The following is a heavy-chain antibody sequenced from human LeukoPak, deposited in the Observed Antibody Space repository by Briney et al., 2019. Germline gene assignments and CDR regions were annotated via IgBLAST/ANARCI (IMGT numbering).Heavy chain of an antibody. V-gene: IGHV4-59*11. J-gene: IGHJ3*02. CDR3: ARYSLIGNNDFDI. CDR2: IDDSGRT. CDR1: GGPISSHY. D-gene: IGHD1-20*01. Sequence: SPTPSLTCTGTGGPISSHYWSWIRQPPGKGLEWIGYIDDSGRTNYKPSLMSRVTISADTSKNQFSLNVTSVTAADTAVYYCARYSLIGNNDFDIWGQGTMVTISS.